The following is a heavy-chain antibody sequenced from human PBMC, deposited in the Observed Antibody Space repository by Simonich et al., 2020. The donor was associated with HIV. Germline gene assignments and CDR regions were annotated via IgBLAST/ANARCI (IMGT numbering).Heavy chain of an antibody. CDR2: TNHRGST. CDR1: GGSFSGYY. J-gene: IGHJ4*02. V-gene: IGHV4-34*01. Sequence: QVQLQQWGAGLLKPSETLSLTCAVYGGSFSGYYWSWIRQPPGKGLEWIGETNHRGSTNSNPSLKSRGTISVDTSKNQFSLKLSSVTAADTAVYYCARRHPTTVTTPYFDYWGQGTLVTVSS. CDR3: ARRHPTTVTTPYFDY. D-gene: IGHD4-17*01.